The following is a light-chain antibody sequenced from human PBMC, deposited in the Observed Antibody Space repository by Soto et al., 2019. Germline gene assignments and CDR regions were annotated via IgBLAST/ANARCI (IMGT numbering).Light chain of an antibody. CDR3: SSYTSSSTRV. CDR1: SSDVGAYDY. Sequence: QSVLTQPASVSGSPGQSIAISCTGTSSDVGAYDYVSWYQQHPDKAPKLIIYEVTNRPSGVSNRFSGSKSVNTATLTISGLQAEDEADYYCSSYTSSSTRVFGTGTKLTVL. V-gene: IGLV2-14*03. CDR2: EVT. J-gene: IGLJ1*01.